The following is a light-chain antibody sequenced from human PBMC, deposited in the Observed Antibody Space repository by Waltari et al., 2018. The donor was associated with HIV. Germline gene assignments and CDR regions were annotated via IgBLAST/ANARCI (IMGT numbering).Light chain of an antibody. Sequence: VMTQSPATLSVSPGERVTLPCTAPQAVSTKLAWEQQKAGQGPGLLIYGASARAPGLPARFNGSGSGTGFTLTISNLQSEDSGGYYCQQYNSWPPNTVGQRTKLGIK. J-gene: IGKJ2*01. CDR1: QAVSTK. CDR3: QQYNSWPPNT. CDR2: GAS. V-gene: IGKV3-15*01.